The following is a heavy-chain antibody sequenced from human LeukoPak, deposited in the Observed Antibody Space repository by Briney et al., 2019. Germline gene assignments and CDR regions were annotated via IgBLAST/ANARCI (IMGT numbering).Heavy chain of an antibody. J-gene: IGHJ4*02. D-gene: IGHD3-9*01. Sequence: GGSLRLSCAASGFTFSSYSMNWVRQAPGKGLEWVSSISSSSSYIYYADSVKGRFTISRDNAKNSLYLQMNSLRAEDTAVYYCARDYILTGYHDYWGRGTLVTVSS. CDR1: GFTFSSYS. V-gene: IGHV3-21*01. CDR2: ISSSSSYI. CDR3: ARDYILTGYHDY.